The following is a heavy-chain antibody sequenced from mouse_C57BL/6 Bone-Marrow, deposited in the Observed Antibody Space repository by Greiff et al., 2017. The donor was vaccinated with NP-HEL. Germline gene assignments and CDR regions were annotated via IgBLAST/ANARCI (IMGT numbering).Heavy chain of an antibody. CDR1: GFTFSSYG. V-gene: IGHV5-6*01. CDR3: ARRGVYYGKAFDY. J-gene: IGHJ2*01. CDR2: ISSGGSYT. D-gene: IGHD2-1*01. Sequence: EVQGVESGGDLVKPGGSLKLSCAASGFTFSSYGMSWVRQTPDKRLEWVATISSGGSYTYYPDSVKGRFTISRDNAKNTLYLQMSSLKSEDTAMYYCARRGVYYGKAFDYWGQGTTLTVSS.